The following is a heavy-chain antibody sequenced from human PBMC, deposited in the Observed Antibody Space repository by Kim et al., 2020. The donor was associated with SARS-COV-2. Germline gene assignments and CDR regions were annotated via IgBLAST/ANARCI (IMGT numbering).Heavy chain of an antibody. D-gene: IGHD2-15*01. J-gene: IGHJ4*02. CDR1: GGSISSSSYY. CDR2: IYYSGST. Sequence: SETLSLTCTVSGGSISSSSYYWGWIRQPPGKGLEWIGSIYYSGSTYYNPSLKSRVTISVDTSKNQFSLKLSSVTAADTAVYYCARRGQYSGDYWGQGTLVTVSS. V-gene: IGHV4-39*07. CDR3: ARRGQYSGDY.